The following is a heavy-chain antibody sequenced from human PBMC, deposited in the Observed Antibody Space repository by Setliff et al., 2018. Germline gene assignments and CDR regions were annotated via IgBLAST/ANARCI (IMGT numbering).Heavy chain of an antibody. CDR1: GFTFSSYA. J-gene: IGHJ4*02. Sequence: GGSLRLSCAASGFTFSSYAMSWVRQAPGKGLEWVSAITGSGGSTYYADSVRGRFTISRDNSKNTLHLQMNSLRAEDTAMYYCARTTRGYFDWGQGTLVTVSS. D-gene: IGHD5-18*01. CDR3: ARTTRGYFD. CDR2: ITGSGGST. V-gene: IGHV3-23*01.